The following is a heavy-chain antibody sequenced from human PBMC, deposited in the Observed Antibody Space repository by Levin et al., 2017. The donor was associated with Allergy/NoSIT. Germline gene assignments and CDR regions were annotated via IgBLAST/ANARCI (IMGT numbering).Heavy chain of an antibody. V-gene: IGHV4-39*01. CDR1: GVSITSGAYY. Sequence: SETLSLTCTVSGVSITSGAYYWGWIRQPPGKGLEWIGTIYYSGTTYYNPSLKSRVTISVDTSKNQFSLKLSSVTAADTAVYYCARHMYSGYSGYERDFEYWGQGTLVTVSS. CDR3: ARHMYSGYSGYERDFEY. CDR2: IYYSGTT. J-gene: IGHJ4*02. D-gene: IGHD5-12*01.